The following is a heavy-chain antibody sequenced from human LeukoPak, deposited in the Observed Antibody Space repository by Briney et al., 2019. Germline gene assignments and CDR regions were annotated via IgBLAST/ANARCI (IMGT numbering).Heavy chain of an antibody. CDR1: GFTFSAYS. Sequence: GGSLRLSCAASGFTFSAYSMNWVRQAPGKGLEWVSSISSSSSYIYYADSVKGRFSISRDNAKNSLYLQMNSLRAEDTAVYYCASRATGGYWGQGTLVTVSS. J-gene: IGHJ4*02. D-gene: IGHD5-12*01. CDR2: ISSSSSYI. CDR3: ASRATGGY. V-gene: IGHV3-21*01.